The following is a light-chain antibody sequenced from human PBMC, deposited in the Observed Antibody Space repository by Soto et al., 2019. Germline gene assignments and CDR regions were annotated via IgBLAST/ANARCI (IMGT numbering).Light chain of an antibody. Sequence: SQTVSGDYLAWYQQKSGQAPRLLIYGASSRATDIPDRFSGSGSGMEFAISIRCLESDDFAVYYCETSGDSSVRFGEGTRLEIK. V-gene: IGKV3-20*01. CDR1: QTVSGDY. CDR2: GAS. J-gene: IGKJ5*01. CDR3: ETSGDSSVR.